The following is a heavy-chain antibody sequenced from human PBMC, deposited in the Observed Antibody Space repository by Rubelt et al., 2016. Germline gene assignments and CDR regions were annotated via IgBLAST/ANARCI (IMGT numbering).Heavy chain of an antibody. J-gene: IGHJ6*02. D-gene: IGHD6-13*01. CDR3: ARVGYSSSWYPRNSLSMDV. CDR1: GFTFSSYG. Sequence: EAGGGVVQPGRSLRLSCAASGFTFSSYGMHWVRQAPGKGLEWVAVIWYDGSNKYYADSVKGRFTISRDNSKNTLYLQMNSLRAEDTAMYYCARVGYSSSWYPRNSLSMDVWGQGTTVTVS. V-gene: IGHV3-33*01. CDR2: IWYDGSNK.